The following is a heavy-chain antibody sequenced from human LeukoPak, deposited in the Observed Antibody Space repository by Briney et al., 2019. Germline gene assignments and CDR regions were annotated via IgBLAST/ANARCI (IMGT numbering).Heavy chain of an antibody. J-gene: IGHJ4*02. V-gene: IGHV1-2*02. D-gene: IGHD1-1*01. CDR2: INPNSGGT. CDR3: ARVKDGLEYHSFDY. CDR1: GNTFTGYY. Sequence: ASVKVSCKASGNTFTGYYIHWVRQAPGQGLEWMGWINPNSGGTDYAQKFQGRVSMTRDTSISTAYMEVSSLRSDDTAVFFCARVKDGLEYHSFDYWGQGTLVTVSS.